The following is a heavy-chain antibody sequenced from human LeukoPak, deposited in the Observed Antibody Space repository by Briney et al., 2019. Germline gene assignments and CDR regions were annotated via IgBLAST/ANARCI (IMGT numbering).Heavy chain of an antibody. CDR1: GFTFSGYS. V-gene: IGHV3-21*01. D-gene: IGHD6-13*01. J-gene: IGHJ4*02. CDR2: ISSSSSYI. Sequence: GGSLRLSCAASGFTFSGYSMNWVRQAPGKGLEWVSSISSSSSYIYYADSVKGRFTISRDNAKNSLYLQMNSLRAEDTAVYYCARDGRRSSWYLHHDYWGQGTLVTVSS. CDR3: ARDGRRSSWYLHHDY.